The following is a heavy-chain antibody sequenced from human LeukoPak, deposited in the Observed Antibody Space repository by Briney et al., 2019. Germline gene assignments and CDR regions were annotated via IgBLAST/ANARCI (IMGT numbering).Heavy chain of an antibody. CDR3: ARDLGYYYDSSGYHAFDI. Sequence: SETLSLTCTVPGGSISSYYWSWIRQPPGKGLEWIGYIYYSGSTNYNPSLKSRVTISVDTSKNQFSLKLSSVTAADTAVYYCARDLGYYYDSSGYHAFDIWGQGTMVTVSS. D-gene: IGHD3-22*01. J-gene: IGHJ3*02. V-gene: IGHV4-59*01. CDR2: IYYSGST. CDR1: GGSISSYY.